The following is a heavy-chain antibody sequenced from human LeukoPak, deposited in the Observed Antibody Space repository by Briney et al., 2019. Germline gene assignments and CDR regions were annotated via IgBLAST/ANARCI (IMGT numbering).Heavy chain of an antibody. J-gene: IGHJ4*02. Sequence: PWGSLRLSCAASGFTFSSYAMSWVRQAPGKGLEWVSSISISGYTTYYADSVKGRFTISRDNSKNTLYLQMNTLRAEDTAVYYCAKTGSSRFDYWGQGTLVTVSS. V-gene: IGHV3-23*01. D-gene: IGHD1-26*01. CDR3: AKTGSSRFDY. CDR1: GFTFSSYA. CDR2: ISISGYTT.